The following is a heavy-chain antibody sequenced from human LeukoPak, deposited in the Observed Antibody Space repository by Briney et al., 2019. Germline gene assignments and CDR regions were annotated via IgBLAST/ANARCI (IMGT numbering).Heavy chain of an antibody. CDR2: ISGTGRTI. V-gene: IGHV3-23*01. CDR1: GFTFNTCA. Sequence: GGSLRLSCAASGFTFNTCAMGWVRQAPGKGLEWVSSISGTGRTIYYADSVKGRFTISRDNSKNTLYLQMNSLRAEDTAVYYCARDRFVGATRSFFDYWGQGTLVTVSS. CDR3: ARDRFVGATRSFFDY. J-gene: IGHJ4*02. D-gene: IGHD1-26*01.